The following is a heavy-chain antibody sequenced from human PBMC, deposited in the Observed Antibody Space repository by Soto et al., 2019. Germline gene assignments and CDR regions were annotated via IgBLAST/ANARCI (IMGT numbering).Heavy chain of an antibody. D-gene: IGHD2-15*01. CDR2: MNPSSGET. V-gene: IGHV1-8*01. CDR3: ARLAEYCNGIKCYPNFDF. Sequence: GAAVKVSCKTSGDNFTNFDINWVRQAPGRGLVWMGWMNPSSGETGSAQNFQGRVTMTRDISTRTFFMQLASLRSEDTAIYYCARLAEYCNGIKCYPNFDFWGRGTQVTVSS. J-gene: IGHJ4*01. CDR1: GDNFTNFD.